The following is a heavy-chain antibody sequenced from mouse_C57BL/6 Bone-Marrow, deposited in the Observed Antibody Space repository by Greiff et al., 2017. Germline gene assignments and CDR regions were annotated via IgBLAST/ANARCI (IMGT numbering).Heavy chain of an antibody. CDR2: INPSSGYT. CDR1: GYTFTSYW. CDR3: AGDYCGRSYVDY. V-gene: IGHV1-7*01. Sequence: QVQLQQPGAELAKPGASVKLSCKASGYTFTSYWMHWVKQRPGQGLEWIGYINPSSGYTKYNQKFKDKATLTADKSSSTAYMQLSSLTSEDSAVXYCAGDYCGRSYVDYWGQGTTLTVSS. D-gene: IGHD1-1*01. J-gene: IGHJ2*01.